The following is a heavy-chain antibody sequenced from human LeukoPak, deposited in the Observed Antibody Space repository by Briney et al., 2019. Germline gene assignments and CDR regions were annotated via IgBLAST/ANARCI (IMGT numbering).Heavy chain of an antibody. D-gene: IGHD3-22*01. J-gene: IGHJ4*02. CDR2: IVPIFGTA. CDR3: ARESLRYYYDSSGYKVGRDLHYFDY. V-gene: IGHV1-69*13. Sequence: GASVKVSCKASGGTFSSYAISWVRQAPGQGLEWMGGIVPIFGTANYAQKFQGRVTITADESTSTAYMELSSLSSEDTAVYYCARESLRYYYDSSGYKVGRDLHYFDYWGQGTLVTVSS. CDR1: GGTFSSYA.